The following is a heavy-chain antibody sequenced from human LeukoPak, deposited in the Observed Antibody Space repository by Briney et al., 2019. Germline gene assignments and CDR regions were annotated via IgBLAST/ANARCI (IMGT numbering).Heavy chain of an antibody. J-gene: IGHJ4*02. CDR2: ISWNSGSI. CDR3: AKDGFHSSSWYGN. V-gene: IGHV3-9*01. D-gene: IGHD6-13*01. CDR1: GFTFDDHA. Sequence: PGGSLRLSCAASGFTFDDHAMHWVRQAPGKGLEWVSGISWNSGSIGYADSVKGRFTISRDNAKNSLYLQMNSLRAEDTALYYCAKDGFHSSSWYGNWGQGTLVTVSS.